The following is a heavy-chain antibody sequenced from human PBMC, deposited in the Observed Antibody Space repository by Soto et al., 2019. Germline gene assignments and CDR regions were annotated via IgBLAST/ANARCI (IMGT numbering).Heavy chain of an antibody. CDR1: GFTFSSYG. V-gene: IGHV3-33*01. Sequence: PGGSLRLSCAASGFTFSSYGMHWVRQAPGKGLEWVAVIWYDGSNKYYADSVKGRFTISRDNSKNTLYLQMNSLRAEDTAVYYCAIIPPLYYDLGAFDIWGQGTMVTVSS. CDR3: AIIPPLYYDLGAFDI. D-gene: IGHD3-22*01. CDR2: IWYDGSNK. J-gene: IGHJ3*02.